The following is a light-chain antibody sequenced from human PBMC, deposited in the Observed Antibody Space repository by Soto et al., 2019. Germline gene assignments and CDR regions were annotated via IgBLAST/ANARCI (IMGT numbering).Light chain of an antibody. Sequence: QSALTQPASVSGSPGQSITISCTGTSSDVGGYNYVSWYQQHPGKAPKLMIYEVSNRPSGVSNRFSGSKSGNTASLTISGRQAEDEAEYYCSSYTSSSTPWVFGGGTKVTVL. J-gene: IGLJ3*02. V-gene: IGLV2-14*01. CDR3: SSYTSSSTPWV. CDR1: SSDVGGYNY. CDR2: EVS.